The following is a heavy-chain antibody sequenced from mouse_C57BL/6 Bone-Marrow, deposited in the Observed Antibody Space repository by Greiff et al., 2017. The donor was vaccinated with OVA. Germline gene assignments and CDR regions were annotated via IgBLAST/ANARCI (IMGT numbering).Heavy chain of an antibody. Sequence: EVQLVESGGGLVQPKGSLKLSCAASGFSFNTYAMNWVRQAPGKGLEWVARIRSKSNNYATYYADSVKDRFTISRDDSESMLYLQMNNLKTEDTAMYYCVRQGWLLPFAYWGQGTLVTVSA. CDR2: IRSKSNNYAT. CDR1: GFSFNTYA. J-gene: IGHJ3*01. CDR3: VRQGWLLPFAY. D-gene: IGHD2-3*01. V-gene: IGHV10-1*01.